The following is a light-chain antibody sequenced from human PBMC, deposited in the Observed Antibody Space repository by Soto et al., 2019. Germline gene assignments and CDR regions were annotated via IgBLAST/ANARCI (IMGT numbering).Light chain of an antibody. V-gene: IGKV1-5*03. CDR2: KAS. CDR3: QQYHYFPYT. J-gene: IGKJ2*01. CDR1: QSISSW. Sequence: DVQMTQSPSTLSASVGDRVTITCRASQSISSWLAWYQQKPGKAPKLLIYKASSLESGVPSRFSGSGSGTEFTLTVSSPQPDDFATYYCQQYHYFPYTFGQGTNLEIK.